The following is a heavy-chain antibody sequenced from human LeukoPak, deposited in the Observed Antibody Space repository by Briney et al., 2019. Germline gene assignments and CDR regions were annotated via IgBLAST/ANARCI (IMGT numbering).Heavy chain of an antibody. CDR3: ARGGVGCSSTSCYFDY. V-gene: IGHV1-69*13. CDR2: IIPIFGTA. Sequence: SVKVSCKASGGTFSSYAISWVRQAPGQGLEWMGGIIPIFGTANYAQKFQGRVTITADESTSTAYMELSSLRSEDTAVYYCARGGVGCSSTSCYFDYWGQGTLVTVSS. J-gene: IGHJ4*02. CDR1: GGTFSSYA. D-gene: IGHD2-2*01.